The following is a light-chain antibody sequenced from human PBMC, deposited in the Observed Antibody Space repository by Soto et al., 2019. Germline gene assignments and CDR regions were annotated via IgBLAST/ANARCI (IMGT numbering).Light chain of an antibody. CDR2: GAS. V-gene: IGKV3-15*01. J-gene: IGKJ1*01. CDR1: QSISTN. CDR3: QQYYNWWT. Sequence: IEMTQSPATLSVSPGGRATLSCRASQSISTNVVWYQQKGGQPPRLLIYGASARVAGISARFSGSGSGTESTLTITSLQPEDSAVYYCQQYYNWWTFGQGTKVDIK.